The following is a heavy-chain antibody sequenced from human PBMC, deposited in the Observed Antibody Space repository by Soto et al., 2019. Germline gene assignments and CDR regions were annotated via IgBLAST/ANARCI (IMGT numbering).Heavy chain of an antibody. Sequence: SATLSLTCTVSGGSISSYYWSWIRQPPGKGLEWIGYIYYSGSTNYNPSLKSRVTISVDTSKNQFSLKLSSVTAADTAVYYCARAQRGYCSGGSCYYYFDYWGQGTLVTVSS. CDR3: ARAQRGYCSGGSCYYYFDY. V-gene: IGHV4-59*12. J-gene: IGHJ4*02. CDR1: GGSISSYY. CDR2: IYYSGST. D-gene: IGHD2-15*01.